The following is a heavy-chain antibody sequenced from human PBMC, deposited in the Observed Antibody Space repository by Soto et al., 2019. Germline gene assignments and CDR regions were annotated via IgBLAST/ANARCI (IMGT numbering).Heavy chain of an antibody. D-gene: IGHD2-15*01. V-gene: IGHV3-21*01. CDR2: ISSSSSYI. Sequence: PGGSLRLSCAASGFTFSSYSMNWVRQAPGKGLEWVSSISSSSSYIYYADSVKGRFTISRDNAKNSLYLQMNSLRVEGTAVYCCARMGYCSGGSCYGGAFDIWGQGTMVTV. CDR3: ARMGYCSGGSCYGGAFDI. J-gene: IGHJ3*02. CDR1: GFTFSSYS.